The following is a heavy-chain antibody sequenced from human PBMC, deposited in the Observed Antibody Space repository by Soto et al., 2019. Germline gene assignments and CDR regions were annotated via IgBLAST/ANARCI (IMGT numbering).Heavy chain of an antibody. Sequence: QVQLQQWGAGLLKPSETLSLTCAVYDGSSNNYYWSWIRQPPGKGLEWIGEINHSGSTNYNPSLKSRATISEDASKKQFSLELRFVTAADTAVYYCARGGLIRGVLYYWGQGTLVTVSS. CDR1: DGSSNNYY. V-gene: IGHV4-34*01. CDR3: ARGGLIRGVLYY. CDR2: INHSGST. J-gene: IGHJ4*02. D-gene: IGHD3-10*01.